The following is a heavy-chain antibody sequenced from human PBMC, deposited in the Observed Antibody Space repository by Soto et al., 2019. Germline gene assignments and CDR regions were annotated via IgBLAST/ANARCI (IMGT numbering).Heavy chain of an antibody. CDR1: GGSVSSSSYY. V-gene: IGHV4-39*07. CDR3: ASQLQVAASPNWFDP. J-gene: IGHJ5*02. Sequence: PSETLSLTCTVSGGSVSSSSYYWGWVRQPPGKGLEWIGSVYYSGSTYYNPSLESRVTISVDTSKNQFSLKLSSVTAADTAVYYCASQLQVAASPNWFDPWGQGTLVTVSS. D-gene: IGHD6-25*01. CDR2: VYYSGST.